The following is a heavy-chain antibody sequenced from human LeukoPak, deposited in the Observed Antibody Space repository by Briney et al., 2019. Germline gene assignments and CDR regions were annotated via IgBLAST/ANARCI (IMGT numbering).Heavy chain of an antibody. CDR1: GFTFSSYD. CDR3: ARRKLGVRADYYYGMDV. Sequence: PGGSLRLSCAASGFTFSSYDMHWVRQATGKGLEWVSAIGTAGDTYYPGSVKGRFTISRENAKNSLYLQMNSLRAGDTAVYYCARRKLGVRADYYYGMDVWGQGTTVTVSS. D-gene: IGHD1-7*01. CDR2: IGTAGDT. J-gene: IGHJ6*02. V-gene: IGHV3-13*01.